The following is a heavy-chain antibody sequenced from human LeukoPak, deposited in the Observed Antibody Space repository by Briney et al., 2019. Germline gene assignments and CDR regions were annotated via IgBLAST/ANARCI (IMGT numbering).Heavy chain of an antibody. CDR3: ARDLTGEKDY. V-gene: IGHV3-74*01. Sequence: GGSLRLSCAASGFTLSSTWMHWVRQAPGKGLVWVSRINREGSTTTYADSVKGRFTISRDNAKNTLYLQMSSLRAEDMAVYYCARDLTGEKDYWGQGTLVTVSS. CDR1: GFTLSSTW. J-gene: IGHJ4*02. D-gene: IGHD7-27*01. CDR2: INREGSTT.